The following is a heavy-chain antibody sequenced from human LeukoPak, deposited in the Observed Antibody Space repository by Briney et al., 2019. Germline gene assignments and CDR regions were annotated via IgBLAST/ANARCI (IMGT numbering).Heavy chain of an antibody. CDR1: GGTFSSYA. D-gene: IGHD6-13*01. V-gene: IGHV1-69*04. Sequence: ASVKVSCKASGGTFSSYAISWVRQAPGQGLEWMGRIIPILGIANYAQKFQGRVTITADKSTSTAYMELSSLRSEDTAVYYCARDSGGSSWYLYYFDYWGQGTLVTVSS. J-gene: IGHJ4*02. CDR3: ARDSGGSSWYLYYFDY. CDR2: IIPILGIA.